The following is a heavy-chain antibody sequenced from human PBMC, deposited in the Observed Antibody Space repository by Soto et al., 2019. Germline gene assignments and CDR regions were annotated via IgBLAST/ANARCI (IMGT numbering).Heavy chain of an antibody. J-gene: IGHJ4*02. CDR1: EFTFSGYW. D-gene: IGHD6-19*01. Sequence: LRLSCEASEFTFSGYWMSWVRQAPGKGLEWVADIKHDGSVQYYVDSVKGRFTISRDNAKKLLYLQMNGLRAEDTALYYCARAPYSNGWYRFDLWGQGTLVIVSS. CDR3: ARAPYSNGWYRFDL. V-gene: IGHV3-7*03. CDR2: IKHDGSVQ.